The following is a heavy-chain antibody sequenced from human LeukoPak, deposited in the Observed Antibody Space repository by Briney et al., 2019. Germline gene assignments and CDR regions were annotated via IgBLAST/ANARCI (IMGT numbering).Heavy chain of an antibody. Sequence: PGGSLRLSCAASGFTFSDYYMSWIRQAPGKGLEWVSYISSSSSYTNYADSVKGRFTISRDNAKNSLYLQMNSLRAEDTAVYYCARDYGAPAYCGGVCSTGFDYWGQGTLVTVSS. CDR1: GFTFSDYY. CDR2: ISSSSSYT. CDR3: ARDYGAPAYCGGVCSTGFDY. J-gene: IGHJ4*02. V-gene: IGHV3-11*05. D-gene: IGHD2-21*02.